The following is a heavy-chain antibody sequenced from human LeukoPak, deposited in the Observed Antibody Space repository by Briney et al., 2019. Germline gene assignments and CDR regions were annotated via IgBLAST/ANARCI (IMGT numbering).Heavy chain of an antibody. D-gene: IGHD3-22*01. CDR2: INPNSGGT. J-gene: IGHJ4*02. V-gene: IGHV1-2*02. CDR1: GYTFTGYY. Sequence: ASVKVSRKASGYTFTGYYMHWVRQAPGQGLEWMGWINPNSGGTNYAQKFQGRVTMTRDTSISTAYMELSRLRSDDTAVYYCARILVDNYYDSSGYYWPLGYWGQGTLVTVSS. CDR3: ARILVDNYYDSSGYYWPLGY.